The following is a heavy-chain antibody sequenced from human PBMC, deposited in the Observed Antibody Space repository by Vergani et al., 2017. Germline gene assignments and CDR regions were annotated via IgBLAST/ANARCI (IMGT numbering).Heavy chain of an antibody. CDR3: ARGRGDTAMVTRGYFDY. CDR1: GYSISSGYY. CDR2: INHSGST. Sequence: QVQLQESGPGLVKPSETLSLTCAVSGYSISSGYYWGWIRQPPGKGLEWIGEINHSGSTNYNPSLKSRVTISVDTSKNQFSLKLSSVTAADTAVYYCARGRGDTAMVTRGYFDYWGQGTLVTVSS. V-gene: IGHV4-38-2*01. J-gene: IGHJ4*02. D-gene: IGHD5-18*01.